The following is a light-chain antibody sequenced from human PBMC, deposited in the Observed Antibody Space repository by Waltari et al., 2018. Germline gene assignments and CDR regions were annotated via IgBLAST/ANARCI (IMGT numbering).Light chain of an antibody. Sequence: QLVLTQSPSASASLGASVKPTCTLTSRHSSYAIAWHQQKPQKGPRYLMKINSDGSHIKGDGIPDRFSGASSGAERYLTISSLQSEDEADYYCQIWGPGFRVFGGGTKVTVL. CDR1: SRHSSYA. J-gene: IGLJ3*02. CDR3: QIWGPGFRV. CDR2: INSDGSH. V-gene: IGLV4-69*01.